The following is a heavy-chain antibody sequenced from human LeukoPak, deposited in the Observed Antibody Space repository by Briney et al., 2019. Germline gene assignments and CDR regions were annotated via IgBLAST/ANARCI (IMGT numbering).Heavy chain of an antibody. Sequence: PGGSLRLSCAASGFTFNNYGMHWVRQAPGKGLEWVAVISYDGSNKYYADSVKGRFTISRDNSKNTLYPQMNSLRAEDTAVYYCAKGIAAAGPRAYYYGMDVWGQGTTVTVSS. CDR2: ISYDGSNK. CDR1: GFTFNNYG. V-gene: IGHV3-30*18. CDR3: AKGIAAAGPRAYYYGMDV. J-gene: IGHJ6*02. D-gene: IGHD6-13*01.